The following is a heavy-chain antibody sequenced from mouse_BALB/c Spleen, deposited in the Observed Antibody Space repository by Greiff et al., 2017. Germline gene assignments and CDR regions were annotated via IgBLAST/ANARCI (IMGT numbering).Heavy chain of an antibody. CDR2: IYPGDGDT. Sequence: QVQLKQSGAELARPGASVKLSCKASGYTFTSYWMQWVKQRPGQGLEWIGAIYPGDGDTRYTQKFKGKATLTADKSSSTAYMQLSSLASEDSAVYYCARPLDSSAYYYAMDYWGQGTSVTVSS. J-gene: IGHJ4*01. CDR1: GYTFTSYW. CDR3: ARPLDSSAYYYAMDY. D-gene: IGHD3-2*01. V-gene: IGHV1-87*01.